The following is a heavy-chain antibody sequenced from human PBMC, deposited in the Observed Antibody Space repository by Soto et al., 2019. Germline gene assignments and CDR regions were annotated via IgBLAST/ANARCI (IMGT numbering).Heavy chain of an antibody. D-gene: IGHD4-17*01. CDR1: GGSISSGGYY. V-gene: IGHV4-31*03. Sequence: LSLTCTVSGGSISSGGYYWSWIRQHPGKGLEWIGYISYSGSTYYNPSLKSRVTISVDTSKNQFSLKLSSVTAADTAVYYCARVSSPRDYGDYDYWGQGTLVTVSS. J-gene: IGHJ4*02. CDR2: ISYSGST. CDR3: ARVSSPRDYGDYDY.